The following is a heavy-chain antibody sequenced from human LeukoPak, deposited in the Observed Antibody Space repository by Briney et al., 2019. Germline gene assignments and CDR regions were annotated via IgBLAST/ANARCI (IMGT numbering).Heavy chain of an antibody. CDR3: AAVTTWYYFDY. V-gene: IGHV1-46*01. Sequence: ASVKVSCKASGYTFTSCYMHWVRQAPGQGLEWMGIINPSGGSTSYAQKFQGRVTMTRDTSTSTVYMELNSLRAEDTAVYYCAAVTTWYYFDYWGQGTLVTVSS. CDR2: INPSGGST. CDR1: GYTFTSCY. D-gene: IGHD4-17*01. J-gene: IGHJ4*02.